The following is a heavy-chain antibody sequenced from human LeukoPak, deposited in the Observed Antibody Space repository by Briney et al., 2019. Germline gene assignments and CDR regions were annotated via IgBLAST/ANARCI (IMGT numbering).Heavy chain of an antibody. CDR3: ARDLLELPKFYYYGMDI. V-gene: IGHV3-53*01. CDR2: IYSGGST. Sequence: GSLRLSCAASGFPVSSNYMSWVRPAPGKGLEWVSIIYSGGSTYYADSVKGRFTISRDNSKNTLYLQMNNLRAEDTAVYYCARDLLELPKFYYYGMDIWGQGTTVTVSS. J-gene: IGHJ6*02. D-gene: IGHD1-26*01. CDR1: GFPVSSNY.